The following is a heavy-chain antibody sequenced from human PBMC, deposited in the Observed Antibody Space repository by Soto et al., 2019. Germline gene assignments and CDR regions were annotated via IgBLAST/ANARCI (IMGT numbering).Heavy chain of an antibody. D-gene: IGHD2-15*01. J-gene: IGHJ5*02. Sequence: PSETLSLTCTVSGGSVSSGSYYWSWIRQPPGKGLEWIGYIYYSGSTNYNPSLKSRVTISVDTSKNQFSLKLSSVTAADTAVYYCARDWGLYCSGGSCHPIDPWGQGTLVTVSS. CDR2: IYYSGST. V-gene: IGHV4-61*01. CDR1: GGSVSSGSYY. CDR3: ARDWGLYCSGGSCHPIDP.